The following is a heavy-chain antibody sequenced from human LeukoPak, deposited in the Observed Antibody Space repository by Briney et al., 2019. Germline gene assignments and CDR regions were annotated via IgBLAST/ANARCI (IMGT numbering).Heavy chain of an antibody. CDR3: ARGTLITMVRGVIIGRDNWFDP. V-gene: IGHV4-31*03. CDR1: GGSISSGGYY. D-gene: IGHD3-10*01. J-gene: IGHJ5*02. Sequence: SQTLSLTCTVSGGSISSGGYYWSWIRQHPGKGLEWIGYIYYSGSTYYNPYLKSRVTISVDTSKNQFSLKLSSVTAADTAVYYCARGTLITMVRGVIIGRDNWFDPWGQGTLVTVSS. CDR2: IYYSGST.